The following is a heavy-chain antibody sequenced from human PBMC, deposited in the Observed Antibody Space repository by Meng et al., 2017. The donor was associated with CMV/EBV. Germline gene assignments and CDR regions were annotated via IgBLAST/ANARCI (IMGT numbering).Heavy chain of an antibody. CDR1: GYTFTSDG. Sequence: SGYTFTSDGISWVRQAPGQGLEWMGWISAYNGYTNYVEKLQGRVTMTTDTSTSTAYMELRSLRSDDTAVYYCARKRHYDFWSGYLVDYWGQGTLVTVS. CDR2: ISAYNGYT. CDR3: ARKRHYDFWSGYLVDY. D-gene: IGHD3-3*01. V-gene: IGHV1-18*01. J-gene: IGHJ4*02.